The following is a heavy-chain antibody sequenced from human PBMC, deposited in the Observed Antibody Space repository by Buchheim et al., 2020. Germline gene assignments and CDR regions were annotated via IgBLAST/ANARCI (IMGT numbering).Heavy chain of an antibody. J-gene: IGHJ4*02. CDR1: GFTFSSYC. Sequence: EVQLVESGGGLVQPGGSLRLSCAASGFTFSSYCMSWVRQAPGQGLEWVANIKQDGSEKYYVDSVKGRFTISRDNAKNSLYLQMNGLRAEDTAVYYCARDQSSLWYSSGWLDYWGQGTL. V-gene: IGHV3-7*01. D-gene: IGHD6-19*01. CDR3: ARDQSSLWYSSGWLDY. CDR2: IKQDGSEK.